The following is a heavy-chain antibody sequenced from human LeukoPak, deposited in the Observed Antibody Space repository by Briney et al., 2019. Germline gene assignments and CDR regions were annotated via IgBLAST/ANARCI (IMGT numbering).Heavy chain of an antibody. CDR1: GYTLTELS. Sequence: ASVKVSCKVSGYTLTELSMHWVRQAPGKGLEWMGGFDPEGGETIYAQKFQGRVTMTEDTSTDTAYMELSSLRSEDTAVYYCATGPNYDFWSGYYPLDYWGQGTLVTVSS. CDR2: FDPEGGET. J-gene: IGHJ4*02. D-gene: IGHD3-3*01. CDR3: ATGPNYDFWSGYYPLDY. V-gene: IGHV1-24*01.